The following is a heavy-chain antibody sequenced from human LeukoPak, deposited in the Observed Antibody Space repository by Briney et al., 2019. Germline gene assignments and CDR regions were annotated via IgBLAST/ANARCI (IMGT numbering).Heavy chain of an antibody. V-gene: IGHV3-30*02. CDR1: GFSFSSYG. D-gene: IGHD2-2*01. J-gene: IGHJ4*02. Sequence: GGSLRLSCAASGFSFSSYGMHWVRQAPGKGLEWVAFIRYDGSNKYYADSVKGRFIISRDNSKNTLYLQMNSLRAEDTAVYYCAKDRAAGYCSSTSCYAYYFDYWGQGNLVTVSS. CDR2: IRYDGSNK. CDR3: AKDRAAGYCSSTSCYAYYFDY.